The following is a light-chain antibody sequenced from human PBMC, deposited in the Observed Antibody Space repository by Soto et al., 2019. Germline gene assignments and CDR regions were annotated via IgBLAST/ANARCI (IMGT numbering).Light chain of an antibody. CDR2: EVS. CDR1: SSDVGGYHY. Sequence: QSVLTHPASVSGSPGQSITISCTGTSSDVGGYHYVSWYQQHPGKAPKLMIYEVSNRPSGVSNRLSGSKSGNTASLTISGLQAEDEADYYCSSYTSSSTRVFGGGTKLTVL. J-gene: IGLJ3*02. V-gene: IGLV2-14*01. CDR3: SSYTSSSTRV.